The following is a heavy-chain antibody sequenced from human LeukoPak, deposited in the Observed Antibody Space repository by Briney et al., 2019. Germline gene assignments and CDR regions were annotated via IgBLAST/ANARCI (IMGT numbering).Heavy chain of an antibody. J-gene: IGHJ4*02. Sequence: GGSLRLSCATSGFTVSSNYMSWVRQAPGKGLEWVSVIYSGGSTNYADSVKGRFTISRDNSKNTLYLQMNSLRAEDTAVYYCAGGGAINSWDYWGQGTLVTVSS. D-gene: IGHD3-10*01. CDR2: IYSGGST. CDR1: GFTVSSNY. CDR3: AGGGAINSWDY. V-gene: IGHV3-53*01.